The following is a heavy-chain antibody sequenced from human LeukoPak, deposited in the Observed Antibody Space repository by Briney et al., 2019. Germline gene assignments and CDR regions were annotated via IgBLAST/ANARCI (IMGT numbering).Heavy chain of an antibody. Sequence: GGSLRLSCAASGFTFSSYGMHWVRQAPGKGLEWVAVIWYDGSNKYYADSVKGRFTISRDNSKNTLYLRMNSLRAEDTAVYYCARDGPTGYSSGWYSSYFDYWGQGTLVTVSS. D-gene: IGHD6-19*01. V-gene: IGHV3-33*01. J-gene: IGHJ4*02. CDR3: ARDGPTGYSSGWYSSYFDY. CDR2: IWYDGSNK. CDR1: GFTFSSYG.